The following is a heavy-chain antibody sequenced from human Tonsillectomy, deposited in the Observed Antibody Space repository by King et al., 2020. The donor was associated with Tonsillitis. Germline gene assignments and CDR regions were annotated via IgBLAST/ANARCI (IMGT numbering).Heavy chain of an antibody. D-gene: IGHD3-3*01. CDR1: GYTFTDYY. J-gene: IGHJ4*02. CDR2: INPNSGGA. V-gene: IGHV1-2*02. CDR3: AGEGGIYYDFWSQPRAQKALEY. Sequence: VQLVESGAEVKKPGASVKVSCKASGYTFTDYYIHWVRQAPGQGLEWMGWINPNSGGANYAQRFQGRVTITTETSINVAYVELSRLTSDDTAVYYCAGEGGIYYDFWSQPRAQKALEYWGQGTLVTVSP.